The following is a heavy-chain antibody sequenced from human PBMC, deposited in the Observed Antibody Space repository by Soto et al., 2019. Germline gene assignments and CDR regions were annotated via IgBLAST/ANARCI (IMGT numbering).Heavy chain of an antibody. CDR2: ISGSGGST. Sequence: HPGGSLRLSCAASGFTFSSYAMSWVRQAPGKGLEWVSAISGSGGSTYYADSVKGRFTISRDNSKNTLYLQMNSLRAEDTAVYYCAKDTRDSSSWYWSFDYWGQGTLVTVSS. V-gene: IGHV3-23*01. CDR1: GFTFSSYA. J-gene: IGHJ4*02. D-gene: IGHD6-13*01. CDR3: AKDTRDSSSWYWSFDY.